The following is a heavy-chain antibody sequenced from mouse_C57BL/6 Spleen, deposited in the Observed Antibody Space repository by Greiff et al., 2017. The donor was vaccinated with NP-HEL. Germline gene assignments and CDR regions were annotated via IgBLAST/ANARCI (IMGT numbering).Heavy chain of an antibody. CDR2: ISDGGSYT. V-gene: IGHV5-4*01. Sequence: VQLKESGGGLVKPGGSLKLSCAASGFTFSSYAMSWVRQTPEKRLEWVATISDGGSYTYYPDNVKGRFTISRDNAKNNLYLQMSHLKSEDTAMYYCAREGWLYYFDYWGQGTTLTVSS. D-gene: IGHD2-3*01. CDR1: GFTFSSYA. CDR3: AREGWLYYFDY. J-gene: IGHJ2*01.